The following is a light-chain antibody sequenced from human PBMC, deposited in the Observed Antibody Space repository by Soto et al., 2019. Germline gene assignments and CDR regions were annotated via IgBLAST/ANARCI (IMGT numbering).Light chain of an antibody. CDR1: SSNIGAIYD. Sequence: QAVVTQPPSVSGAPGQRVTICCTGSSSNIGAIYDVQWYQQLPGAAPKLLIYGNTNRPSGVPDRFSGSKSGTSASLAITGLQAEDEADYYCQSYDSSLSGSVFGGGTKLTVL. CDR3: QSYDSSLSGSV. J-gene: IGLJ3*02. CDR2: GNT. V-gene: IGLV1-40*01.